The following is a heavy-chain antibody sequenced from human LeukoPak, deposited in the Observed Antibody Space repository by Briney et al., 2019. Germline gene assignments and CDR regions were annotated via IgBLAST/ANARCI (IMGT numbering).Heavy chain of an antibody. J-gene: IGHJ4*02. CDR2: INQDGSAK. CDR1: GFTLSSHW. CDR3: ARWEIRGTAHKLDY. D-gene: IGHD1-7*01. Sequence: PGGSLRLSCVASGFTLSSHWMSWVRQAPGKGLEWVANINQDGSAKYLVDSVKGRFTISRDNAKNSMYLQMNSLRAEDTAVYYCARWEIRGTAHKLDYWGQGTLVTVSS. V-gene: IGHV3-7*01.